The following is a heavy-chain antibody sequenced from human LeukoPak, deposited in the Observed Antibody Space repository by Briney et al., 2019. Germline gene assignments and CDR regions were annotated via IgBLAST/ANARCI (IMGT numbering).Heavy chain of an antibody. D-gene: IGHD1-26*01. CDR1: GFTFSSYG. J-gene: IGHJ6*02. V-gene: IGHV3-33*01. CDR3: ARDQDEGATEDPYYYYGMDV. Sequence: GGSLRLSCAASGFTFSSYGMHWVRQAPGKGLEWVAVIWYDGSNKYYADSVKGRFTISRDNSKNTLYLQMNSLRAEDTAVYYCARDQDEGATEDPYYYYGMDVWGQGTTVTLSS. CDR2: IWYDGSNK.